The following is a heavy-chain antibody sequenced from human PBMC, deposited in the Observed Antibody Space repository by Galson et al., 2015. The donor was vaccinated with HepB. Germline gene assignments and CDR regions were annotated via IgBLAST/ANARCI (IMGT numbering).Heavy chain of an antibody. Sequence: QSGAEVKRHGASVKVSCKASGYTFSTYSITWVRQAPGQGLEWMGWISTYNRDTKYARKFQGRVTMTTDTFTSTAYMELRSLRSNDTAFYYCARGALVGVVGGSQNNWFAPWGQGTLVTVSS. CDR1: GYTFSTYS. D-gene: IGHD2-15*01. CDR2: ISTYNRDT. J-gene: IGHJ5*02. V-gene: IGHV1-18*01. CDR3: ARGALVGVVGGSQNNWFAP.